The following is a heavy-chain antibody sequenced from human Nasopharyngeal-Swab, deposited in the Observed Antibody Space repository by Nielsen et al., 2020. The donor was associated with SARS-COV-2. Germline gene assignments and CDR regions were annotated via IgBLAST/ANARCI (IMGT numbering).Heavy chain of an antibody. CDR3: ARSRSAYPFDY. V-gene: IGHV3-72*01. CDR2: TRDRAHSYTT. J-gene: IGHJ4*02. Sequence: GESLKISCAASGFTFSDHYMDWVRQAPGKGLEWVGRTRDRAHSYTTEYAASVKGRFTISRDDSKSSLYLQMKSLKTEDTAVYYCARSRSAYPFDYWGQGTLVTVSS. D-gene: IGHD3-22*01. CDR1: GFTFSDHY.